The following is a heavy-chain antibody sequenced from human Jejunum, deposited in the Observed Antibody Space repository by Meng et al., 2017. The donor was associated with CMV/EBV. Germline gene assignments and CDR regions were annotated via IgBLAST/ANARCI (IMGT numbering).Heavy chain of an antibody. CDR1: YW. CDR2: IKQDGSEK. J-gene: IGHJ4*02. CDR3: ARVRGGLCSSTSCYKGGLDY. Sequence: YWMSWVRQAPGKGMEWVANIKQDGSEKYYVDSVKGRFTISRDNAENSLYQQMNSLRAEDTAVYYCARVRGGLCSSTSCYKGGLDYWGQGTLVTVSS. V-gene: IGHV3-7*01. D-gene: IGHD2-2*02.